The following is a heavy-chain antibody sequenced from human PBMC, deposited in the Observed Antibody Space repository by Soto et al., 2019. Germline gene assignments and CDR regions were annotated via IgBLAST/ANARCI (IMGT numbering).Heavy chain of an antibody. CDR1: GGAFSSYA. CDR3: ARTRRYYCYGMEV. V-gene: IGHV1-69*06. J-gene: IGHJ6*02. CDR2: IIPIFATA. Sequence: SVMVSCKASGGAFSSYANSWVRQAPGQGLELMGGIIPIFATANYAQKFQGGVTITVDKSTSTAYMELSSLRSEDTAVYYCARTRRYYCYGMEVWGQGTTVTVSS.